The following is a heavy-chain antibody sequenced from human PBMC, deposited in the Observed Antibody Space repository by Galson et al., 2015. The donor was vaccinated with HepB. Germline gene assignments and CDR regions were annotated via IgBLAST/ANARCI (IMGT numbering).Heavy chain of an antibody. CDR1: GYTFTSCG. J-gene: IGHJ6*02. Sequence: QSGAEVKKPGASVKVSCKASGYTFTSCGISWVRQAPGQGLEWMGWISANNGNTNYAQKVQGRVTMTTDTSTSTAYMELRSLRSDDTAVYYCARSHDIQPRFGYYGMDVWGQGTTVTVSS. D-gene: IGHD3-9*01. CDR3: ARSHDIQPRFGYYGMDV. V-gene: IGHV1-18*04. CDR2: ISANNGNT.